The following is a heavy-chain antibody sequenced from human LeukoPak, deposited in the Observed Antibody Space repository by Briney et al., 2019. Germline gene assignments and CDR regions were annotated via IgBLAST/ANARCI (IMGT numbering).Heavy chain of an antibody. CDR2: IYSGGST. CDR3: ARVAYAYYYYAMDV. CDR1: GFTVSSNY. D-gene: IGHD2-15*01. J-gene: IGHJ6*02. V-gene: IGHV3-66*02. Sequence: GGSLRLSCVASGFTVSSNYMSWVRQAPGEGLEWVSAIYSGGSTYYADSVKGRFTISRDNSKNTLYLQMNSLRAEDTAVYYCARVAYAYYYYAMDVWGQGTTVTVSS.